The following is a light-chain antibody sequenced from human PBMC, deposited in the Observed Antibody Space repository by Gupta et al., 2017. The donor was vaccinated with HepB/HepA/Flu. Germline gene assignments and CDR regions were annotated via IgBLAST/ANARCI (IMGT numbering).Light chain of an antibody. CDR1: LLNSGAGYG. Sequence: SVLPLPPPVYWAPARGDSVPCPGPLLNSGAGYGVHWYQQLPGTAPKLLNYGNSNRPSGVPDRFSGSKSGTSASLAITGLQAEDEADYYCQSYDSSLSVHVVFGGGTKLTVL. J-gene: IGLJ2*01. CDR3: QSYDSSLSVHVV. V-gene: IGLV1-40*01. CDR2: GNS.